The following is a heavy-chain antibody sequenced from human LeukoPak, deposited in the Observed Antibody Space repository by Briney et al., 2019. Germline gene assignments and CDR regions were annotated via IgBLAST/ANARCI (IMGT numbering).Heavy chain of an antibody. CDR2: MNPNSGNT. Sequence: ASVKVSCKASGYTFTSYDINWVRQATGQGFEWMGWMNPNSGNTGYAQKFQGRVTMTRNTSISTAYMELSSLRSEDTAVYYCARGSTIFGVVSGMDVWGQGTTVTVSS. CDR1: GYTFTSYD. V-gene: IGHV1-8*01. D-gene: IGHD3-3*01. J-gene: IGHJ6*02. CDR3: ARGSTIFGVVSGMDV.